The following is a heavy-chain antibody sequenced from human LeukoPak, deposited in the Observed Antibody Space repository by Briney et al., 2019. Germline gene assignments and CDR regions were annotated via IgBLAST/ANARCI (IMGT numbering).Heavy chain of an antibody. CDR1: GFTVSNNY. V-gene: IGHV3-53*01. CDR2: IYSDGRT. CDR3: ASRPGGSSSWYFDY. D-gene: IGHD6-13*01. Sequence: GGSLRLSCAASGFTVSNNYMTWVRQAPGKGLEWVSVIYSDGRTNYADSVKGRFTISRDSSKNTLYLQMNSLRAEDAAVYYCASRPGGSSSWYFDYWGQGTLVTVSS. J-gene: IGHJ4*02.